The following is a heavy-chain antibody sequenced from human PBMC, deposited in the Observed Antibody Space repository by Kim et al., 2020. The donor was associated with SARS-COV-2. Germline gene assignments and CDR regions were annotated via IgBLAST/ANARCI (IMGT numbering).Heavy chain of an antibody. J-gene: IGHJ2*01. Sequence: GGSLRLSCAASGFTFSASAMHWVRQASGKGLEWVGRIRSQGNNYATEYAASVKGRFTISRDDSKNTAYLQMNSLKTEDTAVYYCTRFQSTAGVFFDPWGRGTLVTVSS. V-gene: IGHV3-73*01. CDR3: TRFQSTAGVFFDP. CDR1: GFTFSASA. CDR2: IRSQGNNYAT.